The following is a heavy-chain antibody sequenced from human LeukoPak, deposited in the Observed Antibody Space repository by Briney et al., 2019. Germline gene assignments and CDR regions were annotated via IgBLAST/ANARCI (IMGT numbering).Heavy chain of an antibody. D-gene: IGHD3-22*01. Sequence: SETLSLTCTVSGYSISSGFYWGWIRQSPGQGLDWIGSIHYSEITFYNPSLKSRVTMSLDTSKNRFSLNLNSVTAADTAVYYCARAAGITTGLFDYWGQGALVTVSS. CDR3: ARAAGITTGLFDY. J-gene: IGHJ4*02. CDR1: GYSISSGFY. V-gene: IGHV4-38-2*02. CDR2: IHYSEIT.